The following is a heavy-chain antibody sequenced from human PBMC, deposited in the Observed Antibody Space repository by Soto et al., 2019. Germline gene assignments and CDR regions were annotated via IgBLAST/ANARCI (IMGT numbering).Heavy chain of an antibody. CDR1: GGSVSSVTYY. J-gene: IGHJ5*02. CDR2: ISYSGST. V-gene: IGHV4-61*01. Sequence: SETLSLTCIVSGGSVSSVTYYWSWIRQPPGKGLEWIGYISYSGSTNYNPSLKSRVSMSLDSSKNQFSLKLISVTAADTAVYYCARADDYKSSWFDPWGQGTLVTVSS. D-gene: IGHD4-4*01. CDR3: ARADDYKSSWFDP.